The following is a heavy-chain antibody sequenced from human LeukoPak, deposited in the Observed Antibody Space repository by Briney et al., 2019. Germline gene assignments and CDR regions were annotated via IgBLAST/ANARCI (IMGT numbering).Heavy chain of an antibody. CDR2: INHSGST. D-gene: IGHD1-26*01. J-gene: IGHJ4*02. CDR3: ARRIVGATAFDY. V-gene: IGHV4-34*01. CDR1: GFTFSSYA. Sequence: PGGSLRLSCAASGFTFSSYAMSWVRQAPGKGLEWIGEINHSGSTNYNPSLKSRVTISVDTSKNQFSLKLSSVTAADTAVYYCARRIVGATAFDYWGQGTLVTVSS.